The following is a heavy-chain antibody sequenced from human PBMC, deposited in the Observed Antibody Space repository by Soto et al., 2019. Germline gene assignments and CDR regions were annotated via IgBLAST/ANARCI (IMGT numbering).Heavy chain of an antibody. J-gene: IGHJ4*02. CDR3: CRVGDGWGGYFEN. V-gene: IGHV4-39*01. Sequence: PSETLSLTCSVSGGSITSSNYYWGWIRQPPGKGLEWIGSISYSGSTYYDPSLKSRVTFSVDTSKNQFSLKLNSATAADTAIYYCCRVGDGWGGYFENWGQGALVTVSS. D-gene: IGHD3-16*01. CDR1: GGSITSSNYY. CDR2: ISYSGST.